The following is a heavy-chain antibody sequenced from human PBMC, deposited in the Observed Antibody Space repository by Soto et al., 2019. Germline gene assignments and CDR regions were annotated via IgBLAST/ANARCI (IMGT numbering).Heavy chain of an antibody. J-gene: IGHJ6*02. CDR1: GFTFSSYA. Sequence: GESLKISCAASGFTFSSYAMSWVRQAPGKGLEWVANINQDGSEKYYVDSVKGRFTISRDNAKDSLYLQMNSLRAEDTAVYYCAKAGPYYYYGMDVWGQGTTVTVSS. CDR2: INQDGSEK. CDR3: AKAGPYYYYGMDV. D-gene: IGHD2-8*02. V-gene: IGHV3-7*03.